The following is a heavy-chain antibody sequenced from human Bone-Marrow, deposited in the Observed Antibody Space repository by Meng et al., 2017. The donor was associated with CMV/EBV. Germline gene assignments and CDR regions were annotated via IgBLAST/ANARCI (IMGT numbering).Heavy chain of an antibody. J-gene: IGHJ4*02. V-gene: IGHV4/OR15-8*01. CDR3: ARVGGLYYFDY. CDR1: GSSLSIGYC. Sequence: LTSPVSGSSLSIGYCWRCVRQPPRKGLECIGYIYHSGSRNSRPSLTRRVTISVDKSKTQFSLRLTSVTAADTAVYYCARVGGLYYFDYWGQGTLVTVSS. CDR2: IYHSGSR. D-gene: IGHD3/OR15-3a*01.